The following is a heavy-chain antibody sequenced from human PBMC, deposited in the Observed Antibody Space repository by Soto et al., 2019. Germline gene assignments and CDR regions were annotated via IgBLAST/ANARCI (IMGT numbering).Heavy chain of an antibody. CDR1: GFTFSSYA. V-gene: IGHV3-23*01. J-gene: IGHJ4*02. Sequence: EVQLLESGGGLVQPGGSLRLSCAASGFTFSSYAMSWVRQAPGKGLEWVSAISGSGGSTYYVDSVKGRFTISRDNSKNTLYLQMNSLRAEDTAVYYCAKDKSLDDYVWGSYRPATDYWGQGTLVTVSS. CDR3: AKDKSLDDYVWGSYRPATDY. CDR2: ISGSGGST. D-gene: IGHD3-16*02.